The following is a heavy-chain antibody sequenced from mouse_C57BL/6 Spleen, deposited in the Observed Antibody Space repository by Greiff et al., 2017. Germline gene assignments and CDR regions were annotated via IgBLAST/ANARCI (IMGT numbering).Heavy chain of an antibody. CDR2: IWSDGST. CDR1: GFSLTSYG. J-gene: IGHJ4*01. V-gene: IGHV2-6*03. D-gene: IGHD1-1*01. CDR3: ARLSSKDYAMDY. Sequence: QVQLKESGPGLVAPSQRLSITCTVSGFSLTSYGVHWVRQPPGKGLEWLVVIWSDGSTTYNSALKSRLSISKDNSKSQVFLKMNSLQTDDTAMYYCARLSSKDYAMDYWGQGTSVTVSS.